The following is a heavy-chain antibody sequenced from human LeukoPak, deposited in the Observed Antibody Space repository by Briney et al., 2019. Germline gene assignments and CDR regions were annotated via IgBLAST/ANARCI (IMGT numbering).Heavy chain of an antibody. D-gene: IGHD2-21*02. CDR3: ARDLCGGDCYSDAFDI. CDR2: IYYSGST. CDR1: GGSIISYY. V-gene: IGHV4-59*01. Sequence: SETLSLTCTVSGGSIISYYWSWIRQPPGKGLEWIGYIYYSGSTNYNPSLKSRVTISVDTSKNQFSLKLSSVTAADTAVYYCARDLCGGDCYSDAFDIWGQGTMVTVSS. J-gene: IGHJ3*02.